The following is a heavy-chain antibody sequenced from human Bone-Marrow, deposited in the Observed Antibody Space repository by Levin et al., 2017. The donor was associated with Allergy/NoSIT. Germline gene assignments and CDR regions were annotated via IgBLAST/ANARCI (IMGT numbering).Heavy chain of an antibody. Sequence: QAGGSLRLSCAASGFTFSGSAMHWVRQASGKGLEWVGRIRSKANSYATAYAASVKGRFTISRDDSKNTAYLQMNSLKTEDTAVYYCTSHRDYGSGSYYYYYYMDVWGKGTTVTVSS. V-gene: IGHV3-73*01. J-gene: IGHJ6*03. D-gene: IGHD3-10*01. CDR3: TSHRDYGSGSYYYYYYMDV. CDR2: IRSKANSYAT. CDR1: GFTFSGSA.